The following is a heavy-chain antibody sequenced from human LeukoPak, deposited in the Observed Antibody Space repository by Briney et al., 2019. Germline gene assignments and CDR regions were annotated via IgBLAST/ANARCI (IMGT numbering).Heavy chain of an antibody. D-gene: IGHD2-2*01. J-gene: IGHJ4*02. CDR3: ARVDCSSTSCYGVDY. Sequence: GASVKVSCKASGYTFTSYGISWVRQAPGQGLEWMGWISVYNGNTNCAQKLQGRVTMTTDTSTSTAYMELRSLRSDDTAVYYCARVDCSSTSCYGVDYWGQGTLVTVSS. CDR1: GYTFTSYG. V-gene: IGHV1-18*01. CDR2: ISVYNGNT.